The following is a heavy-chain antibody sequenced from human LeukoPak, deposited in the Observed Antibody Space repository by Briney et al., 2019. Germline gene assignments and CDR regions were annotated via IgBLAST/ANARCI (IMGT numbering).Heavy chain of an antibody. CDR3: ARDGGGGYDY. J-gene: IGHJ4*02. CDR2: INTSGST. V-gene: IGHV4-4*07. D-gene: IGHD3-22*01. CDR1: GGSISSYY. Sequence: SETLSLSCTVSGGSISSYYWSWIRQPAVKGLEWIGRINTSGSTNYNPSLKSRVTMSVDTSKNQFSLKLSSVTAADTAVYYCARDGGGGYDYWGQGTLVTVSS.